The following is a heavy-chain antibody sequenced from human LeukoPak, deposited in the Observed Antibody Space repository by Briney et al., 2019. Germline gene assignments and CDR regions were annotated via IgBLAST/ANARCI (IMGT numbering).Heavy chain of an antibody. Sequence: GESLKISRKGSGYSFTAHWIGWVRQMPGKGLEWMGMIFPGDSDTRYNPSFQGQVTISVDKSISTAYLQWSSLKASDTAMYYCARRGNYGDYWGQGTLVTVSS. CDR1: GYSFTAHW. D-gene: IGHD3-16*01. CDR2: IFPGDSDT. J-gene: IGHJ4*02. CDR3: ARRGNYGDY. V-gene: IGHV5-51*01.